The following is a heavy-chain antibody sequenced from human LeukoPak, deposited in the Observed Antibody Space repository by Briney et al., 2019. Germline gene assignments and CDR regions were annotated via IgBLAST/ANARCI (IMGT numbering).Heavy chain of an antibody. D-gene: IGHD3-10*01. CDR2: VYYFGNA. Sequence: SETLSLTCTVSGGSISIISSSTYYWGWIRQSPGKGLEWIGSVYYFGNAYYRPSLMSRATISIDTSKKRISLNLTSVTARDTAIYYCATHKEGSYFESWGQGTLVTVSS. CDR1: GGSISIISSSTYY. CDR3: ATHKEGSYFES. V-gene: IGHV4-39*01. J-gene: IGHJ4*02.